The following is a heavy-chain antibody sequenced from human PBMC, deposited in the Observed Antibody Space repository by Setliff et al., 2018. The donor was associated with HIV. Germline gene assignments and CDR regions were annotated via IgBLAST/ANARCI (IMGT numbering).Heavy chain of an antibody. Sequence: PGGSLRLSCAASGFTFGNSAMHWVRQAPGKGLEWVTIISFDGTKTYYADSVKGRFTISRDNSKNTLFLQMNSLRGDDTAVYYCARDPLLFLEWLSPGYPFDYWGQGTLVTVSS. D-gene: IGHD3-3*01. CDR1: GFTFGNSA. V-gene: IGHV3-30*04. CDR2: ISFDGTKT. J-gene: IGHJ4*02. CDR3: ARDPLLFLEWLSPGYPFDY.